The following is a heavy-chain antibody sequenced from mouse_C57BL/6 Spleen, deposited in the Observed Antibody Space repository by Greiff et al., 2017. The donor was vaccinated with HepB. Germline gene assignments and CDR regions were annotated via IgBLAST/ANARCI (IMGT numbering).Heavy chain of an antibody. CDR3: TTEEATVVG. CDR1: GFNIKDYY. J-gene: IGHJ4*01. D-gene: IGHD1-1*01. Sequence: EVQLQQSGAELVRPGASVKLSCTASGFNIKDYYMHWVKQRPEQGLEWIGRIDPEDGDTEYAPKFPGKATMTADTASNTAYLQLSSLTSEETAVYYCTTEEATVVGWGQGTSVTVSS. CDR2: IDPEDGDT. V-gene: IGHV14-1*01.